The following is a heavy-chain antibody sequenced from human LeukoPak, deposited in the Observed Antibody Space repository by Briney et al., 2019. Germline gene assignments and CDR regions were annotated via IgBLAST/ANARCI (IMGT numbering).Heavy chain of an antibody. Sequence: PGGSLRLSCAASGFTFSHYGVHWVRQAPGKGLGWVAVICYDGGDKNYADAVKGRFAISRDNSKNTLYLPKNSLRAEDTAVYYCARDSEFDSSGYSPPLQYWGQGTLITVSS. CDR1: GFTFSHYG. CDR2: ICYDGGDK. D-gene: IGHD3-22*01. V-gene: IGHV3-33*01. CDR3: ARDSEFDSSGYSPPLQY. J-gene: IGHJ4*02.